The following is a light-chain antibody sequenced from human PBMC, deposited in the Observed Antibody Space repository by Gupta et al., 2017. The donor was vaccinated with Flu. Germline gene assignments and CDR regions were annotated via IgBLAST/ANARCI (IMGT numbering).Light chain of an antibody. CDR3: SSYAGSNIEVV. CDR1: SGDVGSYNY. Sequence: QSALTQPPSASGSPGQSVTISCTGTSGDVGSYNYVSWYQQHPGKAPKLIIYEVTKRPSGVPDRLSGSKSGNTASLTVSGLQAEDEADYYCSSYAGSNIEVVFGGGTKLTVL. CDR2: EVT. J-gene: IGLJ2*01. V-gene: IGLV2-8*01.